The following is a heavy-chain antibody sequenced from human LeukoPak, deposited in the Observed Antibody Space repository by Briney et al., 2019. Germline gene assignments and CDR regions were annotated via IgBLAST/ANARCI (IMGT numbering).Heavy chain of an antibody. Sequence: ASVKVSCKASGYTFTTYYMHWVRQALGQGLEWMGIINPSGGSITYAQRFQGRVTMARDTSTGTVYMELSSLRSEDTAVYYCARAWPKGGFYFDYWGQGTLVTVSS. D-gene: IGHD3-16*01. CDR3: ARAWPKGGFYFDY. J-gene: IGHJ4*02. CDR1: GYTFTTYY. V-gene: IGHV1-46*01. CDR2: INPSGGSI.